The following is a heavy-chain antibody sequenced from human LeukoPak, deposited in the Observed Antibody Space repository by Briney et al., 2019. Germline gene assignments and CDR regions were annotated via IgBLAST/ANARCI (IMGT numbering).Heavy chain of an antibody. V-gene: IGHV4-34*01. CDR3: ARGSPHLDFWSGYYWPSYYYYMDV. CDR1: GGSFSGYY. D-gene: IGHD3-3*01. J-gene: IGHJ6*03. CDR2: INHSGST. Sequence: SETLSLTCAVYGGSFSGYYWSWISQPPGKGLEWIGEINHSGSTNYNPSLKSRVTISVDTSKNQFSLKLSSVTAADTAVYYCARGSPHLDFWSGYYWPSYYYYMDVWGKGTTVTVSS.